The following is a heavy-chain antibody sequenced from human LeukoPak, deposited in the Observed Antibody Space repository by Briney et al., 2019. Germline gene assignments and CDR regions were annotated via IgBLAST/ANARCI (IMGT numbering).Heavy chain of an antibody. CDR1: GFALSSHW. J-gene: IGHJ4*02. Sequence: PGGSLRLSCAASGFALSSHWMTWVRQVPGRGLEWVANIKQDGSKKSYVDSVKGRFTISRDNAKNSLYLQMNSLRAEDTAVYYCARERGDGYNYRDYWGQGTLVTVSS. CDR2: IKQDGSKK. V-gene: IGHV3-7*01. CDR3: ARERGDGYNYRDY. D-gene: IGHD5-24*01.